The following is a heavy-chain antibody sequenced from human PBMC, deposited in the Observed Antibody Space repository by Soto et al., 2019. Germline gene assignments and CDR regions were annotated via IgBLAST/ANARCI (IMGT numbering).Heavy chain of an antibody. V-gene: IGHV1-18*01. CDR2: ISAYNGNT. CDR1: GYTFTSYG. D-gene: IGHD3-10*01. J-gene: IGHJ5*02. Sequence: QVQLVQSGAEVKKPGASVKVSCKASGYTFTSYGISWVRQAPGQGLEWMGWISAYNGNTNYAQKLQGRVTMTTDTSTSTAYMELRSLRSDDRAVYYCARDTHYYGSGSYYFRSPSCWFVPWGQGTLVTVSS. CDR3: ARDTHYYGSGSYYFRSPSCWFVP.